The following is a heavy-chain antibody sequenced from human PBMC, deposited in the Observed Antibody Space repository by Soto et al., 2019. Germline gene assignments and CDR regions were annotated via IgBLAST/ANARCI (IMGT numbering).Heavy chain of an antibody. CDR2: IYYSGST. V-gene: IGHV4-59*01. D-gene: IGHD4-4*01. J-gene: IGHJ6*03. CDR1: GGSISSYY. Sequence: SETLSLTCTVSGGSISSYYWSWIRQPPGKGLEWIGYIYYSGSTNHNPSLKSRVTISVDTSKNQFSLKLSSVTAADTAVYYCARSVYSNAGAYYYYMDVWGKGTTVTVSS. CDR3: ARSVYSNAGAYYYYMDV.